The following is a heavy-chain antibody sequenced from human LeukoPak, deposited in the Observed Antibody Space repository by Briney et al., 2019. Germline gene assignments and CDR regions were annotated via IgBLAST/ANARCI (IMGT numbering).Heavy chain of an antibody. D-gene: IGHD5-18*01. CDR2: ISTSGST. Sequence: PSETLSLTCTVSGGSVSSGHYYWTWIRQPAGKGLEWIGRISTSGSTNYNPSLNSRVTISVDTSKNQFSLRLSSVTAADTAVYYCASVSLSAGLWSDYWGQGTLVTVSS. J-gene: IGHJ4*02. CDR3: ASVSLSAGLWSDY. V-gene: IGHV4-61*02. CDR1: GGSVSSGHYY.